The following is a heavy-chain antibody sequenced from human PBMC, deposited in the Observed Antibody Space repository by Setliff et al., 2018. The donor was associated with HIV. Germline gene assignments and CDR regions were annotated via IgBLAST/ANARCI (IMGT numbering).Heavy chain of an antibody. D-gene: IGHD3-10*01. V-gene: IGHV1-69*13. CDR3: ARIRGVIADASDI. CDR2: IIPVYGTP. Sequence: ASVKVSCKASGYTFSSYAINWVRQAPGQGLEWMGGIIPVYGTPKYAQKMQDRVTITAIESTSTAYMELTSLRSDDTAVYYCARIRGVIADASDIWGQGTMVTVSS. J-gene: IGHJ3*02. CDR1: GYTFSSYA.